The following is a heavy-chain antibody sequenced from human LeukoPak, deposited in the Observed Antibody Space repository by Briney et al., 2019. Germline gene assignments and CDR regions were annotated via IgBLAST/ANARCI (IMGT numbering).Heavy chain of an antibody. CDR2: ISYDGSNK. Sequence: PGRSLRLSCAASGFTFSSYGMHWVRQAPGKGLEWVAVISYDGSNKYYADSVKGRFTISRDNSKNTLYLQMNSLRAEDTAVYYCAKDVYGSGSYYDAFDIRGQGTMVTVSS. J-gene: IGHJ3*02. V-gene: IGHV3-30*18. D-gene: IGHD3-10*01. CDR3: AKDVYGSGSYYDAFDI. CDR1: GFTFSSYG.